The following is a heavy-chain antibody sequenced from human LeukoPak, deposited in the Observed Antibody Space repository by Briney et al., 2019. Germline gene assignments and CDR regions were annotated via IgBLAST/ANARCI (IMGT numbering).Heavy chain of an antibody. V-gene: IGHV3-43D*03. CDR1: GFTFDDYA. J-gene: IGHJ6*03. D-gene: IGHD5-18*01. CDR2: ISWDGGST. Sequence: GGSLRLSCAASGFTFDDYAMHWVRQAPAKGLQWVSLISWDGGSTYYADSVKGRFTISRDNSKNSLYLQMNSLRAEDTALYYCAKDIGRVDTASTYMDVWGKGTTVTISS. CDR3: AKDIGRVDTASTYMDV.